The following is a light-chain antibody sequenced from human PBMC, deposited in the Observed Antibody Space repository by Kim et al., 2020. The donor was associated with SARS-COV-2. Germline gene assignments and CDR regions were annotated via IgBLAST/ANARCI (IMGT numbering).Light chain of an antibody. J-gene: IGKJ2*01. CDR3: QQCHSFPYT. Sequence: SASGGDRVTITCRASQSISTWLAWYQQRPGKAPKLLIYKASSLESGVPSRFSGSRSGTEFTLTINSLQPDDFATYYCQQCHSFPYTFGQGTKLEI. CDR1: QSISTW. CDR2: KAS. V-gene: IGKV1-5*03.